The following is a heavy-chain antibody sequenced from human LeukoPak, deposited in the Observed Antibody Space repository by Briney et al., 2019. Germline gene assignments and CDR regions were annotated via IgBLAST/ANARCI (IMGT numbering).Heavy chain of an antibody. CDR3: AREGRQDYVYFDC. CDR1: GDSISSYY. Sequence: PSETLSLTCTVSGDSISSYYWSWIRQPPGKGLEWMGYINYSGNTNYNPSLKSRVTISVDTSKNQFSLRPTSVTAADTAVYYCAREGRQDYVYFDCWGQGTLVTVSS. CDR2: INYSGNT. J-gene: IGHJ4*02. D-gene: IGHD4-17*01. V-gene: IGHV4-59*01.